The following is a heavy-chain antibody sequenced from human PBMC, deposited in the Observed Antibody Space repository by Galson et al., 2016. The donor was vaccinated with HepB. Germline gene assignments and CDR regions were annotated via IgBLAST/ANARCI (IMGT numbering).Heavy chain of an antibody. CDR1: GGSISGSHYY. V-gene: IGHV4-39*01. Sequence: ETLSLTCTVSGGSISGSHYYCGWIRQPPGKGLEWIGNVYYSGSTYYNPSLKSRVTISVDTSKNQFSLKLTSVTAADTAVYYCATYLGGIVRASDYWGQGTLVTVSS. CDR3: ATYLGGIVRASDY. CDR2: VYYSGST. J-gene: IGHJ4*02. D-gene: IGHD1-26*01.